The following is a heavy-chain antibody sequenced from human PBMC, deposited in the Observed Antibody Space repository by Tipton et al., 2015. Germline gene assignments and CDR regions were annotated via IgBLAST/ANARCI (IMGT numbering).Heavy chain of an antibody. J-gene: IGHJ5*02. CDR1: VVSITTGDYY. CDR2: IYHSGST. CDR3: ARDRDVGATNYFDP. D-gene: IGHD1-26*01. V-gene: IGHV4-61*08. Sequence: TLSLTCTVSVVSITTGDYYWSWIRQPPGKGLEWIGYIYHSGSTNYNPSLESRVTISLDTAKNQFSLKMRSVTSADTAVYYCARDRDVGATNYFDPWGQGTLVTVSS.